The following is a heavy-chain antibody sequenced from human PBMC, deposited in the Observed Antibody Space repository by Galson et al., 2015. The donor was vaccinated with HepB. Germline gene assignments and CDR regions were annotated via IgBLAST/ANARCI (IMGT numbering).Heavy chain of an antibody. V-gene: IGHV3-21*01. CDR2: ISSSSRYI. D-gene: IGHD6-13*01. CDR1: AFTCISYI. Sequence: SLRLSCAASAFTCISYIMNWVRQAPGNGLESVSSISSSSRYIYYADSVKGQFTISRDNAKNSLSLQVNSLRAGDTAVYYCARDGGYSSSWSDYGMDVWGQGTTVAVSS. J-gene: IGHJ6*02. CDR3: ARDGGYSSSWSDYGMDV.